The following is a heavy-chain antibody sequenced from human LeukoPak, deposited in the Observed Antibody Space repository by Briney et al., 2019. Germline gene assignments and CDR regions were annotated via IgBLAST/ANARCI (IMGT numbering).Heavy chain of an antibody. CDR3: ARDFCSGGSCYPDAFDI. Sequence: GGSLRLSCAASSFTFSSYGMHWVRQAPGKGLEWVAVIWYDGTNTYYADSVKGRFTISRDNSKNTLYLQMNSLRAEDTAVYYCARDFCSGGSCYPDAFDIWGQGTMVTVSS. D-gene: IGHD2-15*01. J-gene: IGHJ3*02. CDR2: IWYDGTNT. V-gene: IGHV3-33*01. CDR1: SFTFSSYG.